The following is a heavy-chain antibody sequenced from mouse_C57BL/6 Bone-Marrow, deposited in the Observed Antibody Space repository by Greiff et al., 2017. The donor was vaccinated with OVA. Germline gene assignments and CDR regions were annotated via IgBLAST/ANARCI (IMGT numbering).Heavy chain of an antibody. D-gene: IGHD2-1*01. CDR1: GYTFPSYG. V-gene: IGHV1-81*01. J-gene: IGHJ4*01. CDR3: ARSDGNYRDYYAMDY. CDR2: IYPRSGNT. Sequence: QVQLQQSGAELARPGASVKLSCKASGYTFPSYGISWVKQRTGQGLEWIGEIYPRSGNTYYNEKLKGKATLTADKSSSTAYVEIRSLTSEDAAVYFCARSDGNYRDYYAMDYWGQGTSVTVSS.